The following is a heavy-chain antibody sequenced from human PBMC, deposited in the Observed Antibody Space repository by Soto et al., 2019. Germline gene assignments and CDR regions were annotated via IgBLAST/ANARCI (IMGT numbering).Heavy chain of an antibody. Sequence: GGSLRLSCAASGFTFSSYWMSWVRQAPGKGLEWVANIKQDGSEKYYVDSVKGRFTISRDNAKNSLYLQMNSLRAEDTAVYYCARASSSFRYYYYYMDVWGKGTTVTVSS. CDR2: IKQDGSEK. J-gene: IGHJ6*03. V-gene: IGHV3-7*01. CDR3: ARASSSFRYYYYYMDV. CDR1: GFTFSSYW. D-gene: IGHD6-6*01.